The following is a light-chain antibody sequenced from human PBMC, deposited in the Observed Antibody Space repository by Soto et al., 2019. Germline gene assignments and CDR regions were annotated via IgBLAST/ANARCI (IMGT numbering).Light chain of an antibody. J-gene: IGKJ4*01. CDR3: QHYFGSLALS. Sequence: EIVMTQSPATLSVSPGERATLSCRASQSIGSNLAWYQQKPGQSPRLLIYGASTRATGLPARFSGSGSGTEFTLTISSLQAEDVAVYYCQHYFGSLALSFGGGTKVELK. V-gene: IGKV3-15*01. CDR1: QSIGSN. CDR2: GAS.